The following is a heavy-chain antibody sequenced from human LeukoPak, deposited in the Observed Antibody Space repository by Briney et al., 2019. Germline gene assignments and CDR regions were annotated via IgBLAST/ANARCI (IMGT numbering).Heavy chain of an antibody. CDR2: ISGSGGST. CDR3: AKREPTRDYYYYYMDV. Sequence: GGSLRLSCAASGFTFSSYAMSWVRHAQGKGMEWVSAISGSGGSTYYADSVKGRFTISRDNSKNTLYLQMNSLRAEDTAVYYCAKREPTRDYYYYYMDVWGKGTTVTVSS. D-gene: IGHD1-14*01. V-gene: IGHV3-23*01. J-gene: IGHJ6*03. CDR1: GFTFSSYA.